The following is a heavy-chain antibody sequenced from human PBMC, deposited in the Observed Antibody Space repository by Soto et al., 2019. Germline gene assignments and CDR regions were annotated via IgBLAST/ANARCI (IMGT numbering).Heavy chain of an antibody. CDR2: IWYDGSNK. Sequence: QVQLVESGGGVVQPGRSLRLSCAASGFTFSNYGMHWVRQAPGKGPEWVAVIWYDGSNKDYADSVKGRFTISRDNSKNNLYLQMISLRAEDTAVYYCASALETGDYWGQGTLVTVSS. CDR3: ASALETGDY. V-gene: IGHV3-33*01. CDR1: GFTFSNYG. J-gene: IGHJ4*02. D-gene: IGHD3-10*01.